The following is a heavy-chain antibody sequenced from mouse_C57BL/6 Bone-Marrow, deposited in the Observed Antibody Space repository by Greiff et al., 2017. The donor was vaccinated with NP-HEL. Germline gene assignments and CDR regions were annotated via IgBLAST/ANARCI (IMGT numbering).Heavy chain of an antibody. J-gene: IGHJ3*01. D-gene: IGHD2-3*01. V-gene: IGHV1-53*01. CDR2: INPSNGGT. Sequence: QVQLQQPGTELVKPGTSVKLSCKSSGYTFTSYWMHWVKQRPGQGLEWIGNINPSNGGTNYNEKFKSKATLTVDKPSSTAYMQLSSLTSEDSAVYYCARSLGRVYDRRFAYWGQGTLVTVSA. CDR3: ARSLGRVYDRRFAY. CDR1: GYTFTSYW.